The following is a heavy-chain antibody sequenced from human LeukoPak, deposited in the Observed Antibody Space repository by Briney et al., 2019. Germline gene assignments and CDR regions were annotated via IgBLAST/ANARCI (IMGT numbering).Heavy chain of an antibody. CDR2: INHSGST. Sequence: PSETLSLTCAVYGGSFSGYYWSWIRQPPGKGLEWIGEINHSGSTNYNPSLKSRVTMSVDKSKNQFSLKLSSVTAADTAVYYCARDQITVVRGGLDYWGQGTLVTVSS. J-gene: IGHJ4*02. V-gene: IGHV4-34*01. D-gene: IGHD3-10*01. CDR1: GGSFSGYY. CDR3: ARDQITVVRGGLDY.